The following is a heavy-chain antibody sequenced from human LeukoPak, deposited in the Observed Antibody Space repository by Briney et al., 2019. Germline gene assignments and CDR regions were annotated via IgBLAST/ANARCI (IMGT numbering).Heavy chain of an antibody. Sequence: SETLSLTCTVSGGSISSSSYYWGWIRQPPGKGLEWIGSIYYSGSTYYNPSLKSRVTISVDTSKNQFSLKLSSVTAADTAVYSRAGDYGGNVGSEGPFDPWGQGTLVTVSS. CDR1: GGSISSSSYY. V-gene: IGHV4-39*07. CDR2: IYYSGST. J-gene: IGHJ5*02. CDR3: AGDYGGNVGSEGPFDP. D-gene: IGHD4-23*01.